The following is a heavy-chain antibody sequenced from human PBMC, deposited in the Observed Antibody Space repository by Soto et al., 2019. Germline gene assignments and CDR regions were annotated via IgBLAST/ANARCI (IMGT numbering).Heavy chain of an antibody. J-gene: IGHJ4*02. CDR2: ISYSGST. CDR1: GGSISSYY. Sequence: QVRLQESDPGLVKPSETLSLTCTVSGGSISSYYWSWIRQPPGKGLEWIGYISYSGSTNYNPSLKSRVSISVDTSKNQFSLKLSSVTAADTADYYCARAPGTTSNYWGQGTLVTVSS. D-gene: IGHD1-1*01. V-gene: IGHV4-59*01. CDR3: ARAPGTTSNY.